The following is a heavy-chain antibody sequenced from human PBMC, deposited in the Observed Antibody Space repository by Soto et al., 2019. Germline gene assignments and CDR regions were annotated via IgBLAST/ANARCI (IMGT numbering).Heavy chain of an antibody. Sequence: SVKVSCKASGFTFTSSAVQWVRQARGQRLEWMGWIVVGSGNTNYAQKFQERVTITRDMSTSTAFMEMSSLRFEDTAVYYCARSRAAAPPRVGMDVWGQGTTVTVSS. V-gene: IGHV1-58*01. J-gene: IGHJ6*02. CDR1: GFTFTSSA. CDR3: ARSRAAAPPRVGMDV. CDR2: IVVGSGNT. D-gene: IGHD6-13*01.